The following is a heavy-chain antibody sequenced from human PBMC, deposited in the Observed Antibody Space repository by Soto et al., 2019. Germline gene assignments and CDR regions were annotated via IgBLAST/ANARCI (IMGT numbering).Heavy chain of an antibody. V-gene: IGHV3-43D*03. CDR2: MSWDGGRT. CDR3: AKDTGDSSTDYFDY. D-gene: IGHD6-13*01. CDR1: GFTFDDYA. Sequence: GGSLRLSCAASGFTFDDYAMHWVRQAPGKGLEWVSLMSWDGGRTYYADSVKGRFTISRDNSKNSLYLQMNSLRAEDTALYYCAKDTGDSSTDYFDYWGQGTLVTVSS. J-gene: IGHJ4*02.